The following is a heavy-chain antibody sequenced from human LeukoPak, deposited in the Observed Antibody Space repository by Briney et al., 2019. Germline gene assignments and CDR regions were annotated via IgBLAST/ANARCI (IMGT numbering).Heavy chain of an antibody. CDR3: TRGDYYDSSGYYFLFDY. CDR1: GFTFSNYA. CDR2: ISSNGGST. V-gene: IGHV3-64D*09. D-gene: IGHD3-22*01. Sequence: GGSLRLSCSASGFTFSNYAMHWVRQAPGKGLEYVSAISSNGGSTDYADSVKGRLTISRDNSKHKLYLQMSSLRAEDTAVYYCTRGDYYDSSGYYFLFDYWGQGTLVTVSS. J-gene: IGHJ4*02.